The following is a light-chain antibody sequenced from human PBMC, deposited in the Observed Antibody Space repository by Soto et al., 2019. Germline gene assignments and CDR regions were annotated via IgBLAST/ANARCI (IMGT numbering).Light chain of an antibody. J-gene: IGKJ3*01. CDR2: GAS. CDR1: QGIGSN. V-gene: IGKV3-15*01. Sequence: EIVMTQSPATLSVSPGERATLSCRASQGIGSNLAWYQQKPGQAPRLLIFGASSRATGIPARFSGSGSGTEFTLTISSLQSEDFAVYYCQHYNKWPFTFGPGTKVDIK. CDR3: QHYNKWPFT.